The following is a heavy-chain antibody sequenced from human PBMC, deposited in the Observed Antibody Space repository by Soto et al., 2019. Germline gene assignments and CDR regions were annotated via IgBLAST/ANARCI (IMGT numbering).Heavy chain of an antibody. CDR3: AKDGAQLTTRTVVVIPDH. Sequence: GGSLRLSCAASGFTFSNYAMSWVRQAPGKGLEWVSGISGNGDRTNNGDSVKGRFTISRENSKNTLFLQMNSLRAEDTAVYYCAKDGAQLTTRTVVVIPDHWGQGTLVTVSS. CDR1: GFTFSNYA. J-gene: IGHJ4*02. CDR2: ISGNGDRT. D-gene: IGHD3-22*01. V-gene: IGHV3-23*01.